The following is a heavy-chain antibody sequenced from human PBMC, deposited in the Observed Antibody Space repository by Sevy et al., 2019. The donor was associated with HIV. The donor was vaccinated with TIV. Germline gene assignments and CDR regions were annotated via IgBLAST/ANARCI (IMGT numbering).Heavy chain of an antibody. D-gene: IGHD1-26*01. CDR2: IYPGDSDT. J-gene: IGHJ4*02. V-gene: IGHV5-51*01. Sequence: GKSLKISCKGSGYSFTSYWIGWVRQMPGKGLEWMGIIYPGDSDTRYSPSFQGQVTISADKSISTAYLQWSSLKASDTAIYYCARPIRGSDYTGYFDYWGQGTPVAVSS. CDR3: ARPIRGSDYTGYFDY. CDR1: GYSFTSYW.